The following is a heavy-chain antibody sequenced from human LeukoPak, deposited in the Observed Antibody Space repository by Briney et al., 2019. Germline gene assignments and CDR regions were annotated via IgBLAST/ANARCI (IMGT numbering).Heavy chain of an antibody. V-gene: IGHV3-21*01. D-gene: IGHD1-26*01. CDR3: AREGLELDARDAFDI. J-gene: IGHJ3*02. CDR2: ISSSSSYI. Sequence: GGSLRLSCAASGFTFSSYSMNWVRQAPGKGLEWVSSISSSSSYIYYADSVKGRFTISRDNAKNSLYLQMNSLRAEDTAVYYCAREGLELDARDAFDIWGQGTMVTISS. CDR1: GFTFSSYS.